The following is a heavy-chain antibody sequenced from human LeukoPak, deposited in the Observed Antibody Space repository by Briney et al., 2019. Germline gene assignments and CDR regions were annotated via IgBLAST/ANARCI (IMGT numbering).Heavy chain of an antibody. Sequence: ASVKVSCKVPGYTLTELSMHWVRQAPGKGLEWMGGFDPEDGETIYAQKFQGRVTMTEDTPTDTAYMELSSLRSEDTAVYYCATDRPYCSSTSCLIFDPWGQGTLVTVSS. CDR1: GYTLTELS. CDR2: FDPEDGET. D-gene: IGHD2-2*01. J-gene: IGHJ5*02. CDR3: ATDRPYCSSTSCLIFDP. V-gene: IGHV1-24*01.